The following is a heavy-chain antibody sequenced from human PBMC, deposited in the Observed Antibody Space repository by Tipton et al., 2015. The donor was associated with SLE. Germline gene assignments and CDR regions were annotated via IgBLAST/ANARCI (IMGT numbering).Heavy chain of an antibody. CDR3: AREIAAYKSGGYYNPNWFDP. CDR2: ISHSGST. V-gene: IGHV4-34*01. CDR1: GGSFSGYY. Sequence: TLSLTCAVYGGSFSGYYWSWIRQPPGKGLEWIGEISHSGSTNYNPSLESRVTISADKSKNQFSLKLSSVTAADTAVYYCAREIAAYKSGGYYNPNWFDPWGQGTLVTVSS. D-gene: IGHD3-9*01. J-gene: IGHJ5*02.